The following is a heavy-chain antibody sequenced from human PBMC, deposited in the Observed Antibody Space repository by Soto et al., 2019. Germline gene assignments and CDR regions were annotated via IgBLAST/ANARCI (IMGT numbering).Heavy chain of an antibody. V-gene: IGHV4-31*03. J-gene: IGHJ4*02. CDR1: CGSMNSGGYC. CDR2: ISYGGTT. D-gene: IGHD2-15*01. CDR3: SRGILV. Sequence: QVQLQESGPGLVKPSQTLSLTCTVSCGSMNSGGYCWSWIRQHPGEGLEWIGCISYGGTTSYNPSLKSRVIISVDTSKNQFSLKLTSVTAADTAVYYCSRGILVWGQGTLITVSS.